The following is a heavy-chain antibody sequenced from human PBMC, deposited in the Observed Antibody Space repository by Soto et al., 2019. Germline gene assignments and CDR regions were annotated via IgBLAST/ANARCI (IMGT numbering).Heavy chain of an antibody. Sequence: PGGSLRLSCAASGFTFSSYAMHWVRQAPGKGLEWVAVISYDGSNKYYADSVKGRFTISRDNSKNTLYLQMNSLRAEDTAVYYCARVWSVAGTRGHSYYGMDVWGQGTTVTVSS. CDR3: ARVWSVAGTRGHSYYGMDV. J-gene: IGHJ6*02. D-gene: IGHD6-19*01. V-gene: IGHV3-30-3*01. CDR1: GFTFSSYA. CDR2: ISYDGSNK.